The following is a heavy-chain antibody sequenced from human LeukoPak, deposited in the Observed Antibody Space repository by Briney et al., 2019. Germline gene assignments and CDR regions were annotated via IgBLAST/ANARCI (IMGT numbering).Heavy chain of an antibody. CDR3: ARFMGGYCSSTSCYTGYFDY. Sequence: PGGSLRLSCAASGFTFSSYWMSWVRQAPGMGLEWVANIKQDGSEKYYVDSVKGRFTISRDNAKNSLYLQMNSLRAEDTAVYYCARFMGGYCSSTSCYTGYFDYWGQGTLVTVSS. CDR1: GFTFSSYW. V-gene: IGHV3-7*01. CDR2: IKQDGSEK. D-gene: IGHD2-2*02. J-gene: IGHJ4*02.